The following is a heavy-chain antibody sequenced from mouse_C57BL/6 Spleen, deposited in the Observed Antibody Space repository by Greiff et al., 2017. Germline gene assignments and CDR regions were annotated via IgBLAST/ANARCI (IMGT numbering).Heavy chain of an antibody. CDR3: ARETGDY. V-gene: IGHV1-59*01. CDR1: GYTFTSYW. CDR2: IDPSDSCT. J-gene: IGHJ2*01. Sequence: QVQLQQPGAELVRPGTSVKLSCKASGYTFTSYWMNWVKQRPGKGLEWIGVIDPSDSCTSYNQKFKGKATLTVDTSSSTAYMQLISRTSEDSAVYYCARETGDYWGQGTTLTVSS.